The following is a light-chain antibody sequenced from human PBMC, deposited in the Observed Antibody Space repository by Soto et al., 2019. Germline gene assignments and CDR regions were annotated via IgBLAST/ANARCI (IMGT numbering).Light chain of an antibody. CDR2: GAS. CDR3: QQYNSWPPIT. V-gene: IGKV3-15*01. J-gene: IGKJ5*01. CDR1: ESVSSN. Sequence: EVVMKQSPATLSLSPGERATLSCMASESVSSNLAWYQQRPGQAPRLVIYGASTRATGIPARFSGGGSGTEFTLTISSLQSGDFAVYYCQQYNSWPPITFGQGTRLEI.